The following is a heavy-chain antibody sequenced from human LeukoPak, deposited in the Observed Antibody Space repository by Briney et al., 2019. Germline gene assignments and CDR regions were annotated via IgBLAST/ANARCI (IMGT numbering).Heavy chain of an antibody. J-gene: IGHJ4*02. D-gene: IGHD2-21*01. CDR3: ARDGVRYYGGDCHSDY. CDR1: GYIFTDYY. V-gene: IGHV1-2*02. CDR2: INPNSGGT. Sequence: EASVKVSCKASGYIFTDYYMHWVRQAPGQGLEWMGWINPNSGGTNYAQKFQGRVTMTRDTSISTAYMELSRLRSDDTAVYYCARDGVRYYGGDCHSDYWGQGTLVTVSS.